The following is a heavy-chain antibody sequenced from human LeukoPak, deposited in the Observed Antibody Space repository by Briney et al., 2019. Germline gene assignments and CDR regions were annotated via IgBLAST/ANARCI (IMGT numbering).Heavy chain of an antibody. CDR1: GFTFSSYA. CDR3: ARDQGIMFFDN. D-gene: IGHD2-21*01. CDR2: IKQDGSET. V-gene: IGHV3-7*01. J-gene: IGHJ4*02. Sequence: GGSLRLSCATSGFTFSSYAMSWVRQAPGKGLEYVANIKQDGSETYYVDSVKGRFTISRDNAKSSLYPQMNSLRVEDTAVYYCARDQGIMFFDNWGQGTLVTVSS.